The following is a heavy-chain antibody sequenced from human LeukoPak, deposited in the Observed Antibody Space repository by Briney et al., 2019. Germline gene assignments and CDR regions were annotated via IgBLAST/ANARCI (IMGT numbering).Heavy chain of an antibody. Sequence: PGGSLRLSWAASGFTVNNNHMSWVRQAPGKGLEWVSLIQSGSTHYADSVKGRFTISRDNSKNTLYLQMNSLRAEDTAVYYCARDRGDTSGWPIIDYWGQGTLVTVSS. CDR1: GFTVNNNH. CDR2: IQSGST. D-gene: IGHD6-19*01. V-gene: IGHV3-66*01. CDR3: ARDRGDTSGWPIIDY. J-gene: IGHJ4*02.